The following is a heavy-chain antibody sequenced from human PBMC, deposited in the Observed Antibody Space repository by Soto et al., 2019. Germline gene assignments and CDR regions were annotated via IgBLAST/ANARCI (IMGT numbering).Heavy chain of an antibody. V-gene: IGHV1-24*01. Sequence: GASGKVSCKVWGCTLSELSMHWGGQAGGKGVEGRGGCDPEDGETIYAQKFQGRVTMTEDTSTDTAYMELSSLRSEDTAVYYCATGAGIAVAGPYYYYGMDVWGQGTTVTVSS. CDR3: ATGAGIAVAGPYYYYGMDV. CDR2: CDPEDGET. CDR1: GCTLSELS. J-gene: IGHJ6*02. D-gene: IGHD6-19*01.